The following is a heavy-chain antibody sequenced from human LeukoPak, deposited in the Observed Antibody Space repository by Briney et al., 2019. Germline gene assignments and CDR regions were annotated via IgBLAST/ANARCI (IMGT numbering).Heavy chain of an antibody. CDR3: ASRPTVSIAAAGDPPY. CDR1: GFTFSSYA. CDR2: ISYDGSNK. Sequence: GRSLRLSCAASGFTFSSYAMHWVRQAPGKGLEWVAVISYDGSNKYYADSVKGRFTISRDNSKNTLYLQMNSLRAEDTAVYYCASRPTVSIAAAGDPPYWGQGTLVTVSS. D-gene: IGHD6-13*01. J-gene: IGHJ4*02. V-gene: IGHV3-30-3*01.